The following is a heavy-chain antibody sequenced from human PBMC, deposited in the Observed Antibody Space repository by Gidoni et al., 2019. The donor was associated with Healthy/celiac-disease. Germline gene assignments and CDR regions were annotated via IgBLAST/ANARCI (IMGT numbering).Heavy chain of an antibody. V-gene: IGHV3-30*04. D-gene: IGHD2-2*01. Sequence: QVPLVEFGGGVVPPVRSLSLPRAASGFPLSNYAMPWVRQAPGKGLEWVAVISYDGCNKSYADSVKGRFTISRDNSKNTLYLQMNSLRAEDTAVYYCARARSSSLRGAFDIWGQGTMVTVSS. J-gene: IGHJ3*02. CDR2: ISYDGCNK. CDR3: ARARSSSLRGAFDI. CDR1: GFPLSNYA.